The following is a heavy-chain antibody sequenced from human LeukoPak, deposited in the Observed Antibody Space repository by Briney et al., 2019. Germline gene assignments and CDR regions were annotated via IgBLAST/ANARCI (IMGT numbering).Heavy chain of an antibody. J-gene: IGHJ3*02. D-gene: IGHD4-17*01. CDR1: GGSFSGYY. CDR3: ARSYGGDYQDAFDI. Sequence: SETLSLTCAVYGGSFSGYYWSWIRQPPGKGLEWIGEINHSGSTNYNPSLKGRVTISVDTSKNQFSLKLSSVTAADTAVYYCARSYGGDYQDAFDIWGQGTMVTVSS. CDR2: INHSGST. V-gene: IGHV4-34*01.